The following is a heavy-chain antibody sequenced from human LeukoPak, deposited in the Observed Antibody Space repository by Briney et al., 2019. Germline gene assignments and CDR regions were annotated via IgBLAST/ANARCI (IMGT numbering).Heavy chain of an antibody. CDR3: AKDFHPLIEVVVVAGCLDY. CDR2: ISGSGGST. V-gene: IGHV3-23*01. CDR1: GGSVSSGSYY. Sequence: ETLSLTCTVSGGSVSSGSYYWSWIRQPPGKGLEWVSAISGSGGSTYYADSVKGRFTISRDNSKNTLYLQMNSLRAEDTAVYYCAKDFHPLIEVVVVAGCLDYWGQGTLVTVSS. J-gene: IGHJ4*02. D-gene: IGHD2-15*01.